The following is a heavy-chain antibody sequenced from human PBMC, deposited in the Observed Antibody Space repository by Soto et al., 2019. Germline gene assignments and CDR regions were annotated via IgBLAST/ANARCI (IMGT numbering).Heavy chain of an antibody. J-gene: IGHJ4*02. D-gene: IGHD4-17*01. CDR1: GFTFRTYW. V-gene: IGHV3-74*01. CDR2: VNTDGTGR. Sequence: DVQLVESGGAVVQPGGSLSLSCAASGFTFRTYWMHWVRQVAGKGLVWFAHVNTDGTGRSYADSVKARFTTSRDNGKNTLFLQMTDLRPDDSALYYCASRTVGGFDHWGPGTLVTVSS. CDR3: ASRTVGGFDH.